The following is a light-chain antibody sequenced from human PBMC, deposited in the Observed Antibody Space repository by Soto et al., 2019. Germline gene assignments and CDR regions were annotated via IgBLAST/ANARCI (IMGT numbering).Light chain of an antibody. CDR3: SSYTSSFTLVV. CDR1: SSDVGGYNY. Sequence: QSALTQPASVSGSPGQSITISCTGTSSDVGGYNYVSWYQQHPGKAPKLMIYEVSNRPSGVSNRFSGSKSGNTASLTISGLQAEDEADYYCSSYTSSFTLVVFGGGTTLTVL. V-gene: IGLV2-14*01. J-gene: IGLJ2*01. CDR2: EVS.